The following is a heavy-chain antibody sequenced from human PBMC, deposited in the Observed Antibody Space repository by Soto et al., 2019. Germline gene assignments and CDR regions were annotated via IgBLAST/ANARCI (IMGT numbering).Heavy chain of an antibody. CDR3: ARVEYSSSWSQDY. CDR2: IYYSGST. D-gene: IGHD6-13*01. V-gene: IGHV4-59*01. J-gene: IGHJ4*02. CDR1: GGSISSYY. Sequence: SETLSLTCTVSGGSISSYYWSWIRQPPGKGLEWIGYIYYSGSTNYNPSLKSRVTISVDTSKNQFSLKLSSVTAADTAVYYCARVEYSSSWSQDYWGQGTLVTVSS.